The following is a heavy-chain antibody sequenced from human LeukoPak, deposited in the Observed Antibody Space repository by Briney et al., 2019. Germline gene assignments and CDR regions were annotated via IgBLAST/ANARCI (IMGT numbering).Heavy chain of an antibody. V-gene: IGHV3-53*01. D-gene: IGHD4-17*01. J-gene: IGHJ4*02. CDR1: GFTFSSYS. Sequence: GGSLRLSCAASGFTFSSYSMNWVRQAPGKGLEWVSFIYSGGNTHYSDSVKGRFTISRDNSKNTLYLQMNSLRAEDTAVYYCARRAGEYSHPYDYWGQGTLVTVSS. CDR3: ARRAGEYSHPYDY. CDR2: IYSGGNT.